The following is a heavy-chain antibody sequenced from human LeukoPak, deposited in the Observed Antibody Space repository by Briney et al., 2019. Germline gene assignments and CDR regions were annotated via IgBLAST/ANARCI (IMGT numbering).Heavy chain of an antibody. D-gene: IGHD6-19*01. CDR1: GFTFSDHH. J-gene: IGHJ4*02. CDR3: TRVLTTDRGWYTSEF. Sequence: PGGSLRLSCEGSGFTFSDHHMDWVRQAPGMGLEWVGRGPARNKPNSCSTQYAASVRGRFTISRDDSKNSLYLQINSLRTEDTAMYYCTRVLTTDRGWYTSEFWGQGVLVTVSS. CDR2: GPARNKPNSCST. V-gene: IGHV3-72*01.